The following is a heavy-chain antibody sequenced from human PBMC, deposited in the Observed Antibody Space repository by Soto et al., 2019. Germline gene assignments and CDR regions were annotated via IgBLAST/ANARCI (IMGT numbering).Heavy chain of an antibody. D-gene: IGHD3-3*01. CDR3: ARSIDYDFWSGYSGHYGMDV. CDR2: IYHSGST. Sequence: SETLSLTCAVSGGSISSSNWWSWVRQPPGKGLEWIGEIYHSGSTNYNPSLKSRVTISVDKSKNQFSLKLSSVTAADTAVYYCARSIDYDFWSGYSGHYGMDVCGQGTTVTV. CDR1: GGSISSSNW. V-gene: IGHV4-4*02. J-gene: IGHJ6*02.